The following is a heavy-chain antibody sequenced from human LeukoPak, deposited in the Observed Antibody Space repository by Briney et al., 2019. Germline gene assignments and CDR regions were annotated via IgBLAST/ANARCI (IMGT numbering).Heavy chain of an antibody. CDR2: VSYDGRKK. Sequence: GGSLRLSCAASGITFSSFGMHWVRQAPGKGLEWVAVVSYDGRKKYYADSVKGRFTISRDNSKNTLDLQMNSLRAEDTAVYYCAKEYGNRPDYYDYWGQGTLVTVSS. D-gene: IGHD5-24*01. J-gene: IGHJ4*02. CDR1: GITFSSFG. CDR3: AKEYGNRPDYYDY. V-gene: IGHV3-30*18.